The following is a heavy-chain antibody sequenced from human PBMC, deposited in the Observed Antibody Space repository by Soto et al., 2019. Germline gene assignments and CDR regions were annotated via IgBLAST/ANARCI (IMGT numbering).Heavy chain of an antibody. Sequence: GASVKVSCKASGGTFSSYAISWVRQAPGQGLEWMGGIIPIFGTANYAQRFQGRVTITADESTSTAYMELSSLRSEDTAVYYCARNIYCSGGSCSHSPYNWFDPWGQGTLVTVSS. D-gene: IGHD2-15*01. V-gene: IGHV1-69*13. J-gene: IGHJ5*02. CDR2: IIPIFGTA. CDR1: GGTFSSYA. CDR3: ARNIYCSGGSCSHSPYNWFDP.